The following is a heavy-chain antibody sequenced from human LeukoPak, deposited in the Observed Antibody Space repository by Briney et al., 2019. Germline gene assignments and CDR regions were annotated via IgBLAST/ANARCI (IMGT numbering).Heavy chain of an antibody. CDR2: IRSKANSYAT. CDR1: GFTFSGSA. J-gene: IGHJ4*02. CDR3: TRGGPDRPFDY. V-gene: IGHV3-73*01. D-gene: IGHD1-14*01. Sequence: GGSLRFSCAASGFTFSGSAMHWVRKASGKGLEWVGRIRSKANSYATAYAASVRGRFTISRDDSKNTAYLQMKSLKTEDTAVYYCTRGGPDRPFDYWGQGTLVTVSS.